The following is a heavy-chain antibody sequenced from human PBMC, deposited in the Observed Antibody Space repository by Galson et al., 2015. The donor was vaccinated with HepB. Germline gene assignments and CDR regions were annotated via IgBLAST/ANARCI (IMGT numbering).Heavy chain of an antibody. Sequence: SLRLSCAASGFTFSGSAMHWVRQASGKGLEWVGRIRSKANSYATAYAASVKGRFTISRDDSKNTAYLQMNSLKTEDTAVYYCTSAISGSYGHIIPGNDAFDIWGQGTMVTVSS. D-gene: IGHD1-26*01. J-gene: IGHJ3*02. CDR2: IRSKANSYAT. V-gene: IGHV3-73*01. CDR1: GFTFSGSA. CDR3: TSAISGSYGHIIPGNDAFDI.